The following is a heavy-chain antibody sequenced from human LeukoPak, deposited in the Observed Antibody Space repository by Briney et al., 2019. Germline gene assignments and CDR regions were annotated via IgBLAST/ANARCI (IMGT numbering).Heavy chain of an antibody. J-gene: IGHJ6*02. CDR3: ARGFDVLTGHSYAYYYYYGLDI. D-gene: IGHD3-9*01. V-gene: IGHV1-8*01. Sequence: ASVKVSCKASGYTFTAHDINWVRQATGQGLEWMGWMNPNSGNTGFGQNFKGRVTMTWDTSTSTAYMELSSLRSEDTAVYYCARGFDVLTGHSYAYYYYYGLDIWGQGTTVIVSS. CDR1: GYTFTAHD. CDR2: MNPNSGNT.